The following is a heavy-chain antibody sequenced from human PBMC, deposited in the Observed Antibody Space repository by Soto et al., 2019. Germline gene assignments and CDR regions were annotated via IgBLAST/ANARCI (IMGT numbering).Heavy chain of an antibody. J-gene: IGHJ3*02. CDR1: GYTFTSHG. CDR2: ISTYNGKT. Sequence: ASVKVSCKPSGYTFTSHGISWVRQAPGQGLEWMGWISTYNGKTDYAQKFQGRVTMTADTRTSTVCMEVRSLRSDDTAVYYCARLLTEGATYREDAFDMWGQGTKVTVSS. D-gene: IGHD1-26*01. CDR3: ARLLTEGATYREDAFDM. V-gene: IGHV1-18*01.